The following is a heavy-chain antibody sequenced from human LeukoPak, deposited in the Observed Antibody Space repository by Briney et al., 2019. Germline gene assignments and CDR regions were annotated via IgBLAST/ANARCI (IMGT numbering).Heavy chain of an antibody. J-gene: IGHJ5*02. CDR1: GFTFSSYA. CDR2: IGGSGATT. Sequence: GGSLRLSCAASGFTFSSYAMSWVRQVPGKGLQWVSAIGGSGATTWYADSVKGRFTVSRDNSKNTLYVQMNSLRAEDTAVYYCAKGNWNSYPGWFDPWGQGTLVTVSS. CDR3: AKGNWNSYPGWFDP. V-gene: IGHV3-23*01. D-gene: IGHD1-1*01.